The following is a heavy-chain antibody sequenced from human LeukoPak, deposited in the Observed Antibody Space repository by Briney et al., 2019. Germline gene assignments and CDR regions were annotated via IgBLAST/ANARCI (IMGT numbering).Heavy chain of an antibody. Sequence: GASVKVSCKAFGYTFTSYAIHWVRQAPGQRLEWMGWISAGNGNTKYSQNFQGRVTFISNTSATTAFMELSSLRSEDAAVHYCARDSGSGNNDYWGQGTLVTVSS. D-gene: IGHD1-26*01. CDR3: ARDSGSGNNDY. CDR1: GYTFTSYA. J-gene: IGHJ4*02. V-gene: IGHV1-3*01. CDR2: ISAGNGNT.